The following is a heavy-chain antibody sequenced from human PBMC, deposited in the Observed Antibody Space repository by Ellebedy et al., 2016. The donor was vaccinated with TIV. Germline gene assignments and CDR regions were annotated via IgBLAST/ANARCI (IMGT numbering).Heavy chain of an antibody. J-gene: IGHJ4*02. CDR3: PRGSAYYNY. Sequence: PGGSLRLSCAASGFIFSNYAMSWVRQAPGKGLEWVPTISPNGGSTNYADSVKGRFTVSRDNSKNTLYLQMNSLRAEDTAIYYCPRGSAYYNYWGQGTLVTVSS. CDR2: ISPNGGST. V-gene: IGHV3-23*01. CDR1: GFIFSNYA. D-gene: IGHD3-22*01.